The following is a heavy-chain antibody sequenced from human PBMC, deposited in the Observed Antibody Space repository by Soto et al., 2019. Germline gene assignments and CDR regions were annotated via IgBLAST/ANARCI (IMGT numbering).Heavy chain of an antibody. Sequence: DVQLLESGGGLVQPGGSLTLSCAASGFTFSNYAMHWVRQAPGKGLEWVSTIKDSGASTFYLDSVRGRFTISRDNSKDTLYLQMTSLRVEDTALYHCVKGGASYTSCWYANWGQGILVTVSS. J-gene: IGHJ4*02. D-gene: IGHD6-13*01. CDR1: GFTFSNYA. CDR2: IKDSGAST. V-gene: IGHV3-23*01. CDR3: VKGGASYTSCWYAN.